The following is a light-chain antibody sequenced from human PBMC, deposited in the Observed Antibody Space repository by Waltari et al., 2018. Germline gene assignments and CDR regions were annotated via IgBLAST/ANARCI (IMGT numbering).Light chain of an antibody. Sequence: EIVLTQSPANMSVSPGERATLSCRASQGIGTNLAWYQHKPGQAPRLLIYDASTRATDFPARFSGSGSETEFTLTINSLQSADYAVYYCQQYNNWPPKKITFGGGTKVEIE. CDR2: DAS. J-gene: IGKJ4*01. CDR3: QQYNNWPPKKIT. V-gene: IGKV3-15*01. CDR1: QGIGTN.